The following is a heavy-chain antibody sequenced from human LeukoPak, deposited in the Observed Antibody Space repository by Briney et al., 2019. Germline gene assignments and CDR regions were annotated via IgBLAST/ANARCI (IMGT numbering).Heavy chain of an antibody. CDR1: GYTFTSYG. J-gene: IGHJ3*02. CDR3: ARDPTVTRSVFWAFDI. CDR2: ISAYNGNT. Sequence: GASVKVSCKASGYTFTSYGISWVRQAPGQGLEWMGWISAYNGNTNYAQKLQGRVTMTTDTSTSTAYMELRSLRSDDTAVYYCARDPTVTRSVFWAFDIWGQGTMVTVSS. V-gene: IGHV1-18*01. D-gene: IGHD4-17*01.